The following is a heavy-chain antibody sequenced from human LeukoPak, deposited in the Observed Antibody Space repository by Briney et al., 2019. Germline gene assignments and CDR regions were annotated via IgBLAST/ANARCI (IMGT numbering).Heavy chain of an antibody. CDR3: AREYRYCSGGSCPTQTDY. CDR2: IYTSGST. CDR1: GGSISSYY. V-gene: IGHV4-4*07. Sequence: PSETLSLTCTVSGGSISSYYWSWIRQPAGKGLEWIGRIYTSGSTNYNPSLESRVTMSVDTSKNQFSLKLSSVTAADTAVYYCAREYRYCSGGSCPTQTDYWGQGTLVTVSS. J-gene: IGHJ4*02. D-gene: IGHD2-15*01.